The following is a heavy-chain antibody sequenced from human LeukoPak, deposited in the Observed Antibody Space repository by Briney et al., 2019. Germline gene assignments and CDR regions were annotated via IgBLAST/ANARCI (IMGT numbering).Heavy chain of an antibody. Sequence: KPSETLSLTCAVYGGSISGCYWSWIRLPPGNGQEWSGVISHSGSTNYNPSLKSRVTISVETSKNQFSLKLSSVTAADTAVYSCARENSSSPKGFDYWGQGTLVTVSS. CDR1: GGSISGCY. J-gene: IGHJ4*02. CDR2: ISHSGST. D-gene: IGHD6-6*01. V-gene: IGHV4-34*01. CDR3: ARENSSSPKGFDY.